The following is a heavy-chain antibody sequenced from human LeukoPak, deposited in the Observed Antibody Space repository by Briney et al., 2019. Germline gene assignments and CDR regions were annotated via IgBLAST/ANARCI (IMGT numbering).Heavy chain of an antibody. CDR1: GYTFTGYY. CDR2: ISTYNGNT. J-gene: IGHJ4*02. CDR3: ARDALAVAPLDY. V-gene: IGHV1-18*04. D-gene: IGHD6-19*01. Sequence: ASVKVSCKASGYTFTGYYIYWVRQAPGQRLEWLGWISTYNGNTNYAQKFKGRVTMTADTSTSTAYMELRSLRSDDTAVYYCARDALAVAPLDYWGQGTLVTVSS.